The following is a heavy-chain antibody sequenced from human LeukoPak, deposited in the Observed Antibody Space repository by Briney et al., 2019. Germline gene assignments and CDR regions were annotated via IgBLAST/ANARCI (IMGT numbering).Heavy chain of an antibody. CDR1: GYSISSGYY. J-gene: IGHJ4*02. D-gene: IGHD3-22*01. CDR2: IYHSGST. Sequence: PSETLSLTCAVSGYSISSGYYWGWIRQPPGKGLEWIGSIYHSGSTYYNPSLKSRVTISVDTSKSQFSLKLSSVTAADTAVYYCARQGGYDSSGYLDFWGQGTLVTASS. V-gene: IGHV4-38-2*01. CDR3: ARQGGYDSSGYLDF.